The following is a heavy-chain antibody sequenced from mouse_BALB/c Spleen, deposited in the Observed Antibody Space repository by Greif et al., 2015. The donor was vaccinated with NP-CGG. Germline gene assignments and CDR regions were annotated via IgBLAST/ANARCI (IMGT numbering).Heavy chain of an antibody. J-gene: IGHJ2*01. Sequence: QVQLKDSGPELVKPGALVKISCKASGYTFTSYDINWVKQRPGQGLEWIGWIYPGDGSTKYNEKFKGKATLTADKSSSTAYMQLSSLTSENSAVYFGARGGYGSGYFDYWGQGTTLTVSS. D-gene: IGHD1-1*01. CDR2: IYPGDGST. V-gene: IGHV1S56*01. CDR3: ARGGYGSGYFDY. CDR1: GYTFTSYD.